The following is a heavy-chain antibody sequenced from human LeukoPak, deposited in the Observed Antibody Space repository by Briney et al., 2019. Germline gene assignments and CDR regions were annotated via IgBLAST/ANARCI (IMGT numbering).Heavy chain of an antibody. CDR1: DDSISSYY. CDR2: ISYSGSS. CDR3: ARQGGYYYGMDV. V-gene: IGHV4-59*08. J-gene: IGHJ6*02. Sequence: SETLSLTCTVSDDSISSYYWNWVRQPPGKGLEWIGYISYSGSSNYNPSLKSRVTISLDTSQNLFSLKLASVTAADTAVYYCARQGGYYYGMDVWGQGTTVTVSS. D-gene: IGHD3-16*01.